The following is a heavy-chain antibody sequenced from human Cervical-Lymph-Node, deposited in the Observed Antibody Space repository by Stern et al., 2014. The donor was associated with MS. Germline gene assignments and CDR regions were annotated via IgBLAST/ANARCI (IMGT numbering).Heavy chain of an antibody. CDR2: IIPIFGTA. D-gene: IGHD1-26*01. J-gene: IGHJ6*02. Sequence: VQLVQSEAEGERPGSSVKGSCKASRGTFSSYAISWVRQAPGQGLEWMGGIIPIFGTANYAQKFQGRVTITADESTSTAYMELSSLRSEDTAVYYCARGELKEGLVRGMDVWAQGTTVTVSS. CDR3: ARGELKEGLVRGMDV. V-gene: IGHV1-69*01. CDR1: RGTFSSYA.